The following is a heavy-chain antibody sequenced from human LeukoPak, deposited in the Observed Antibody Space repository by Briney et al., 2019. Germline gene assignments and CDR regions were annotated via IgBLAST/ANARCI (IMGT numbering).Heavy chain of an antibody. V-gene: IGHV4-34*01. D-gene: IGHD3-3*01. J-gene: IGHJ5*02. Sequence: PSETLSPTCAVYGGSFSGYYWSWIRQPPGKGLEWIGEINHSGSTNYNPSLKSRVTISVDTSKNQFSLKLSSVTAADTAVYYCARRTILNWFDPWGQGTLVTVSS. CDR3: ARRTILNWFDP. CDR1: GGSFSGYY. CDR2: INHSGST.